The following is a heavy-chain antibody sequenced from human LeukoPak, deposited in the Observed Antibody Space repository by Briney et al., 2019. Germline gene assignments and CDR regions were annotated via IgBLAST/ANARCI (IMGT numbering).Heavy chain of an antibody. J-gene: IGHJ4*02. D-gene: IGHD3-3*01. CDR1: SGSISSGYYY. Sequence: PSETLSLTCTVSSGSISSGYYYWAWIRQPPGKGLEWIGYIFYSGSTYYNPSLKSRVTISVDTSKNQFSLKLSSVTAADTAVYYCARTRYSSSYHAFDNWGQGTLVTVSS. V-gene: IGHV4-31*03. CDR2: IFYSGST. CDR3: ARTRYSSSYHAFDN.